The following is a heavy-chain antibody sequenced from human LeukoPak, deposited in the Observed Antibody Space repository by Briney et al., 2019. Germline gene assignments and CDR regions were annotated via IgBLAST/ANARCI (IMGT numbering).Heavy chain of an antibody. CDR3: ARGGDLGDPFDI. CDR2: INHSGST. CDR1: GGSFSGYY. V-gene: IGHV4-34*01. J-gene: IGHJ3*02. Sequence: SETLSLTCAVYGGSFSGYYWSWIRQPPGKGLEWIGEINHSGSTHYNPSLKSRVTISLDKSKIQFSLRLSSVTVADTSVYYCARGGDLGDPFDIWGQGTMVTVSS. D-gene: IGHD3-10*01.